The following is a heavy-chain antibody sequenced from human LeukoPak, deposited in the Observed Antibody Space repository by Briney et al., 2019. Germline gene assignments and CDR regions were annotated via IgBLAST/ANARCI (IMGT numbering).Heavy chain of an antibody. Sequence: SETLSLTCTVSGGSISSSNYYWGWIRQPSGKGLEWIGSLFYSGNTYYNPSLKSRVTISVDTSKNQLSLKVRSVTATDTAVYSCVRHSADHTSFDHWGQGTLVTVSP. CDR2: LFYSGNT. J-gene: IGHJ4*02. V-gene: IGHV4-39*01. CDR3: VRHSADHTSFDH. CDR1: GGSISSSNYY.